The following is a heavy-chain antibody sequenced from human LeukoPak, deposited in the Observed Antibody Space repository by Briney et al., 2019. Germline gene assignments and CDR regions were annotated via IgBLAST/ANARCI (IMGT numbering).Heavy chain of an antibody. CDR1: GFTFSSYV. CDR3: AKGGDLVATIAFY. D-gene: IGHD5-12*01. V-gene: IGHV3-23*01. Sequence: GGSLRLSCAASGFTFSSYVMNWVRQAPGKGLEWVSGISGSGATTYNADSVKGRFTISRDNSKNTLYLQMNSLRAEDTAMYYCAKGGDLVATIAFYWGQGTLVTVSS. J-gene: IGHJ4*02. CDR2: ISGSGATT.